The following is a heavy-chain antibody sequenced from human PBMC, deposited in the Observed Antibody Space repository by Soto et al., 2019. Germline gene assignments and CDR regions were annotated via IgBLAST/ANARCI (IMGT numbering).Heavy chain of an antibody. CDR2: ISGSGGST. CDR3: AKDVLRYFDWLPPRDYYYGMDV. J-gene: IGHJ6*02. Sequence: SLRLSCAASGFTFSSYAMSWVRQAPGKGLEWVSAISGSGGSTYYADSVKGRFTISRDNSKNTLYLQMNSLRAEDTAVYYCAKDVLRYFDWLPPRDYYYGMDVWGQGTTVTVSS. V-gene: IGHV3-23*01. CDR1: GFTFSSYA. D-gene: IGHD3-9*01.